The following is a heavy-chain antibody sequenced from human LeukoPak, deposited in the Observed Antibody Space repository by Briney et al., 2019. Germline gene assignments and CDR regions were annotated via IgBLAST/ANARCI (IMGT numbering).Heavy chain of an antibody. V-gene: IGHV3-11*04. J-gene: IGHJ4*02. CDR3: ATVPYDFWSGSFY. CDR1: GFTFSDYY. Sequence: PGGSLRLSCAASGFTFSDYYMSWIRQAPGKGLEWVSYISSSGSTIYYADSVKGRFTISRDNAKNSLYLQMNSLRAEDTAVYYCATVPYDFWSGSFYWGQGTLVTVSS. D-gene: IGHD3-3*01. CDR2: ISSSGSTI.